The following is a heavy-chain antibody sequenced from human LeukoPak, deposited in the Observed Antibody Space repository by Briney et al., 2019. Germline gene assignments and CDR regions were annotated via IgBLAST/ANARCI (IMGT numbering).Heavy chain of an antibody. J-gene: IGHJ4*02. V-gene: IGHV3-15*01. D-gene: IGHD3-10*01. Sequence: GGSLRLSCAASGFTFSNAWMSWVRQAPGKGLEWVGRIKSKTDGGTTDYAAPVKGRFTISRDDSKNTLYLQMNSLKTEDTAVYYCARDRLHPNGELDYWGQGTLVTVSS. CDR2: IKSKTDGGTT. CDR1: GFTFSNAW. CDR3: ARDRLHPNGELDY.